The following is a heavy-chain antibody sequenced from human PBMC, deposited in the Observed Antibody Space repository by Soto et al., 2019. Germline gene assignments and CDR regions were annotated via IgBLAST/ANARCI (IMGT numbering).Heavy chain of an antibody. Sequence: GGSLRLSCAASGFTFSSYAMHWVRQAPGKGLEWVAVISYDGSNKYYADSVKGRFTISRDNSKNTLYLQMNSLGAEDTAVYYCARDGNDYGDSGGTYWGQGTLVTVSS. CDR1: GFTFSSYA. J-gene: IGHJ4*02. CDR2: ISYDGSNK. V-gene: IGHV3-30-3*01. D-gene: IGHD4-17*01. CDR3: ARDGNDYGDSGGTY.